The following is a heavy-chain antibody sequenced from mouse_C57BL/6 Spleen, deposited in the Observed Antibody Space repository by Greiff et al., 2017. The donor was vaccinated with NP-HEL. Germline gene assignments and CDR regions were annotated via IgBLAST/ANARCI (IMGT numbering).Heavy chain of an antibody. Sequence: VQLKESGGGLVKPGGSLKLSCAASGFTFSDSGMHWVRQAPEKGLEWVAYISSGSSTIYYADTVKGRFTISRDNAKNTLFLQMTSLRSEDTAMYYCARMHYGSSYWGQGTTLTVSS. V-gene: IGHV5-17*01. D-gene: IGHD1-1*01. J-gene: IGHJ2*01. CDR1: GFTFSDSG. CDR3: ARMHYGSSY. CDR2: ISSGSSTI.